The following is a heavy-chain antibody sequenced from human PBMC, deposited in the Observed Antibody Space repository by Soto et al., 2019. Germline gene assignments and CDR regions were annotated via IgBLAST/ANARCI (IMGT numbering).Heavy chain of an antibody. CDR1: GFSLSNARMG. CDR3: ARTAHGPLTAFDI. Sequence: QVTLKESGPVLVKPTETLTLTCTVSGFSLSNARMGVSWIRQPPGKALEWLAHIFSNDEKSYSTSLKSRLTTSEDXXKSQVVLTMTNMDPVDTATYYCARTAHGPLTAFDIWGQGTMVTVSS. J-gene: IGHJ3*02. CDR2: IFSNDEK. V-gene: IGHV2-26*01.